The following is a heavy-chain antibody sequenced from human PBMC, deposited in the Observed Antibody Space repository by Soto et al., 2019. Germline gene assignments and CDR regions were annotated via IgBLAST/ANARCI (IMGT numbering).Heavy chain of an antibody. D-gene: IGHD4-17*01. Sequence: PGGSLRLSCAASGFTFSNYVMSWVRQAPGKGLEWVSSIIGSGDSTYYADSVKGRFTISRDNSKHTLYLQMNSLRAEDTAVYYCAKDNGDDRDYYDYWGQGTLVTVSS. CDR2: IIGSGDST. CDR1: GFTFSNYV. CDR3: AKDNGDDRDYYDY. V-gene: IGHV3-23*01. J-gene: IGHJ4*02.